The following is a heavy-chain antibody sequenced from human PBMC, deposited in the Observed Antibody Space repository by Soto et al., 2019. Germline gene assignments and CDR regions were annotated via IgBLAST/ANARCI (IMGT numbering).Heavy chain of an antibody. Sequence: ASVKVSCKASGYTFTSYGISWVRQAPGQGLEWMGWISAYNGNTNYAQKLQGRVTMTTDTSTSTAYMGLRSLRSDDTAVYYCARDYGITIFGINYYYYYGMDVWGQGTTVTVSS. V-gene: IGHV1-18*01. CDR2: ISAYNGNT. CDR1: GYTFTSYG. J-gene: IGHJ6*02. D-gene: IGHD3-3*01. CDR3: ARDYGITIFGINYYYYYGMDV.